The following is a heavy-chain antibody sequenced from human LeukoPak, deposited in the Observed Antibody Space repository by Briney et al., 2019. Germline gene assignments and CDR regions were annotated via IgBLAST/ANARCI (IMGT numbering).Heavy chain of an antibody. D-gene: IGHD6-13*01. Sequence: GGSLRLSCAASGFTFSSYAMSWVRQAPGQGLEWVSGINAGGGTTYYADSVKGRFTISRDNSKNTLYLQMNSLRVEDTAVYYCAKDLVVQQLGYFYFDYWGQGTLVPVSS. J-gene: IGHJ4*02. CDR2: INAGGGTT. CDR1: GFTFSSYA. CDR3: AKDLVVQQLGYFYFDY. V-gene: IGHV3-23*01.